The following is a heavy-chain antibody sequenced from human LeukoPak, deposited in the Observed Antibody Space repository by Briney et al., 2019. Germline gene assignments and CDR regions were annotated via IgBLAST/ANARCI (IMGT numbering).Heavy chain of an antibody. CDR2: ISSTSSYI. CDR3: ARAAYSYGPRGFDY. Sequence: GGSLRLSCAASEFTFSSYTMNWVRQAPGKGLEWVSSISSTSSYIYYADSVKGRFTLSRDNAKNPLYLQMNSLRAEDTAVYYCARAAYSYGPRGFDYWGQGTLVTVSS. J-gene: IGHJ4*02. CDR1: EFTFSSYT. D-gene: IGHD5-18*01. V-gene: IGHV3-21*01.